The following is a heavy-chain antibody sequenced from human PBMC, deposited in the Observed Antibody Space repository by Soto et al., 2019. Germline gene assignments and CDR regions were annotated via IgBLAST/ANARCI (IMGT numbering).Heavy chain of an antibody. D-gene: IGHD3-10*01. J-gene: IGHJ4*02. CDR2: INPILSMS. CDR3: ASRDGAGYRASDY. CDR1: GDTFTFYS. V-gene: IGHV1-69*02. Sequence: QVQLVQSGAEVKKPGSSVRVSCKASGDTFTFYSINWVRQAPGLGLEWMGRINPILSMSNYAQRFQGRVTMTADKXTSTAYMELSRLRYEDTAMYYCASRDGAGYRASDYWGQGALVTVSS.